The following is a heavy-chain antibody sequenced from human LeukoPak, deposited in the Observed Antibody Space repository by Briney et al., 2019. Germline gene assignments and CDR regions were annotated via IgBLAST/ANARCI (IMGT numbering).Heavy chain of an antibody. Sequence: SQTLSLTCTVSGGSISSGAYYWNWIRQHPGKGLEWIGYIYYSGSTYYNPSLKSRVTMSVDTSKNQFSLKLSSVTAADTAVYYCAREVIEDWFDPWGQGTLVTVFS. CDR1: GGSISSGAYY. CDR3: AREVIEDWFDP. J-gene: IGHJ5*02. D-gene: IGHD2/OR15-2a*01. V-gene: IGHV4-31*03. CDR2: IYYSGST.